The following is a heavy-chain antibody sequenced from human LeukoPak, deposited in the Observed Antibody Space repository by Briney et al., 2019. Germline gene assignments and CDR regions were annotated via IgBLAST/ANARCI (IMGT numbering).Heavy chain of an antibody. Sequence: PGGSLRLSCAASGFTVSSNYMSCVRQAPGKGLEWVSVIYSGGRTDYADSVKGRFTISRHNSKNTLYPQMNSLRAEDTAVYYCATPTVGTDYYYYGMDVWGQGTTVTVSS. CDR1: GFTVSSNY. J-gene: IGHJ6*02. CDR2: IYSGGRT. D-gene: IGHD6-13*01. V-gene: IGHV3-53*04. CDR3: ATPTVGTDYYYYGMDV.